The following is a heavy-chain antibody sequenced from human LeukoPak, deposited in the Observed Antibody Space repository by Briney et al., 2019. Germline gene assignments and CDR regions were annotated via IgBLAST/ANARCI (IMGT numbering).Heavy chain of an antibody. Sequence: PSETLSLTCTVSGGSISSYYWSWIRQPAGKGLEWIGRIYTSGSTNYNPSLKSRVTMSVDTSKNQFSLKLSSVTAADTAVYYCAREPMVRGVIDAFDIWGQGTMVTVSS. CDR3: AREPMVRGVIDAFDI. CDR2: IYTSGST. CDR1: GGSISSYY. V-gene: IGHV4-4*07. D-gene: IGHD3-10*01. J-gene: IGHJ3*02.